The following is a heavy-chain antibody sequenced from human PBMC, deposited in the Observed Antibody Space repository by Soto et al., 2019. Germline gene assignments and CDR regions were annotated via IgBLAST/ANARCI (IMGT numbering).Heavy chain of an antibody. D-gene: IGHD1-7*01. CDR1: GYTLTELS. CDR2: FDPEDGET. CDR3: TTSLELPLGTDV. J-gene: IGHJ6*02. Sequence: ASVKVSCKVSGYTLTELSMHWVRQAPGKGLEWMGSFDPEDGETIYIQTFQGRLTLTGDTSTDTAHMELRRLRSEDTAVYYCTTSLELPLGTDVWGQGTTVTVSS. V-gene: IGHV1-24*01.